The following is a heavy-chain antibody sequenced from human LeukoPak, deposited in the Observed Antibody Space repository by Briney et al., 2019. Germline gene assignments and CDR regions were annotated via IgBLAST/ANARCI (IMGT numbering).Heavy chain of an antibody. J-gene: IGHJ2*01. CDR3: ARGLGSSGYYSGRCWYFDL. V-gene: IGHV4-31*03. CDR1: GGSISSGGYY. CDR2: IYYSGST. Sequence: PSQTLSLTCTVSGGSISSGGYYWSWIRQHPGKGLEWIGYIYYSGSTYYKPSLKSRVTISVDTSKNQFSLKLSSVTAADTAVYYCARGLGSSGYYSGRCWYFDLWGRGTLVTVSS. D-gene: IGHD3-22*01.